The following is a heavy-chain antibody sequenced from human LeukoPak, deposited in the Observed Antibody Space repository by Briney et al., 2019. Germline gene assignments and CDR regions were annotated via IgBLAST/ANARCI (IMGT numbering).Heavy chain of an antibody. CDR2: IIPIFGTA. CDR3: ASLDCSGGSCYSVPYYFDY. V-gene: IGHV1-69*13. Sequence: SVKVSCKASGGTFISYAISWVRQAPGQGLEWMGGIIPIFGTANYAQKFQGRVTITADESTSTAYMELSSLRSEDTAVYYCASLDCSGGSCYSVPYYFDYWGQGTLVTVSS. J-gene: IGHJ4*02. D-gene: IGHD2-15*01. CDR1: GGTFISYA.